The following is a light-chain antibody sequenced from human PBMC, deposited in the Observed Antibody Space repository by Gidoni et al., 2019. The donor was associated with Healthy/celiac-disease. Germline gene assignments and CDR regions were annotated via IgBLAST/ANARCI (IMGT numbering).Light chain of an antibody. Sequence: IQMAPTPSSLSASVGDRVTITCRASQCISSYLIWYQQKPGKAPKLLIYAASSLQSGVPSRFSGSGSGTDFTLTISSLQPEDFATYYCQQSYSTPPTFGGGTKVEIK. CDR1: QCISSY. CDR2: AAS. CDR3: QQSYSTPPT. J-gene: IGKJ4*02. V-gene: IGKV1-39*01.